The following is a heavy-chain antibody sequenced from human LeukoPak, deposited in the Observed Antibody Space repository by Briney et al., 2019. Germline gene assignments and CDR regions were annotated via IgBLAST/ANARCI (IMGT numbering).Heavy chain of an antibody. V-gene: IGHV1-8*01. CDR3: ARGGDFWSGYPNDNWFDP. CDR1: GYTFTSYD. J-gene: IGHJ5*02. Sequence: ASVKVSCKASGYTFTSYDINWVRQATGQGLEWMGWMNPNSGNTGYAQKFQGRVTMTRNTSISTAYMELSSLRSEDTAVYYCARGGDFWSGYPNDNWFDPWGQGTLVTVSS. CDR2: MNPNSGNT. D-gene: IGHD3-3*01.